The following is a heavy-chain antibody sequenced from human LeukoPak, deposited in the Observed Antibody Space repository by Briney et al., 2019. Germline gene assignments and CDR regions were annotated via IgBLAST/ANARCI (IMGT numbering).Heavy chain of an antibody. J-gene: IGHJ4*02. V-gene: IGHV3-30*18. CDR3: AKGNVLLWLGELDY. D-gene: IGHD3-10*01. Sequence: GRSLRLSCAASGFTFSSYGMHWVRQAPGKGLEWVAVISYDGSNKYYADSVKGRFTISRDNSKNTLYLQMNSLRAEDTAVYYCAKGNVLLWLGELDYWGQGTLVTVSS. CDR2: ISYDGSNK. CDR1: GFTFSSYG.